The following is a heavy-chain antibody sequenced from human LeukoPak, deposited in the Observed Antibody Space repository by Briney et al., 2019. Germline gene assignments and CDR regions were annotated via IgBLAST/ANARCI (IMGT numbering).Heavy chain of an antibody. Sequence: GGTLRLSCAASGFTFSSYGMRWVRQAPGKGLEWVSAISGSGGSTYYADSVKGRFTISRDNSKNTLYLQMDSLRAEDTAVYYCAKDPYDFWSGYYPGGGVLNWFDPWGQGTLVTVSS. CDR2: ISGSGGST. CDR3: AKDPYDFWSGYYPGGGVLNWFDP. CDR1: GFTFSSYG. D-gene: IGHD3-3*01. V-gene: IGHV3-23*01. J-gene: IGHJ5*02.